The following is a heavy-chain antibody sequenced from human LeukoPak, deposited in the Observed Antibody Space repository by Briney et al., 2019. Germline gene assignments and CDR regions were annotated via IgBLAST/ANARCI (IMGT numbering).Heavy chain of an antibody. Sequence: SETLSLTCTVSGGSISSSSYYWGWIRQPPGKGLEWIGSIYYSGSTYYNPSLKSRVTISVDTSKNQFSLKLSSVTAADTAVYYCARHRPNYDILTGYTWRWFDPWGQGTLVTVSS. V-gene: IGHV4-39*07. J-gene: IGHJ5*02. CDR3: ARHRPNYDILTGYTWRWFDP. CDR1: GGSISSSSYY. CDR2: IYYSGST. D-gene: IGHD3-9*01.